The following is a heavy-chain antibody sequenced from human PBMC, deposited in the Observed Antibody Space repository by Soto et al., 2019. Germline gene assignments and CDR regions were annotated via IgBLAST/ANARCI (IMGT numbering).Heavy chain of an antibody. Sequence: QVQLQESGPGLVKPSQTLSLTCTVSGGSISSGGYYWSWIRQHPGKGLEWIGYIYYSGSTYYNPSLNSRVTISVDTSKNHFSLKLSSVTAADTAVYYCAREVAAAGCTWDYWGQGTLVTVSS. CDR3: AREVAAAGCTWDY. V-gene: IGHV4-31*03. CDR1: GGSISSGGYY. J-gene: IGHJ4*02. D-gene: IGHD6-13*01. CDR2: IYYSGST.